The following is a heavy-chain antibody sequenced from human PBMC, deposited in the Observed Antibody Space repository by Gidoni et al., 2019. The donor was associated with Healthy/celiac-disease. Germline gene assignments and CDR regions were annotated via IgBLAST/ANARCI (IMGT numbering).Heavy chain of an antibody. CDR2: IMPILGIA. J-gene: IGHJ3*02. V-gene: IGHV1-69*02. D-gene: IGHD6-13*01. Sequence: QFQLVQPGAEVKTPGSSVTVSCKASGGTFSRYTISWVLQHPGQGLSWMGRIMPILGIANYAQKFQGRGTITADKSTSTAYMELSSLGSEATGVYYCARGGLYSSSWYGAFDIWGQGTMVTVSS. CDR1: GGTFSRYT. CDR3: ARGGLYSSSWYGAFDI.